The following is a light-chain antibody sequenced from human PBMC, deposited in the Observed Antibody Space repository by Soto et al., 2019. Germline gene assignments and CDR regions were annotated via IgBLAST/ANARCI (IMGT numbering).Light chain of an antibody. CDR1: SSDVGGYNY. CDR2: EVS. Sequence: QSALAQPASVSGSPRQSITISCTGTSSDVGGYNYVSWYQHHPGKAPELLIYEVSNRPSGVSNRFSGSKSGNTASLTISGLQAEDEADYYCTSYTISYTYVFGTGTKLTVL. V-gene: IGLV2-14*01. J-gene: IGLJ1*01. CDR3: TSYTISYTYV.